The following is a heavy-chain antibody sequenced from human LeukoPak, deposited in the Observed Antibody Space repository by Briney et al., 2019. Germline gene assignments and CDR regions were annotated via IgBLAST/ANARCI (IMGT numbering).Heavy chain of an antibody. CDR1: GGSISSGGYS. J-gene: IGHJ4*02. V-gene: IGHV4-30-2*03. D-gene: IGHD3-9*01. Sequence: PSQTLSLTCVVSGGSISSGGYSWSWIRQPPGKGLEWIGYIYHSGSTYYNPSLKSRVTISVDTSKNQFSLKLSSVTAADTAVYYCARQRGLYYDILTGTRTLFDYWGQGTLVTVSS. CDR3: ARQRGLYYDILTGTRTLFDY. CDR2: IYHSGST.